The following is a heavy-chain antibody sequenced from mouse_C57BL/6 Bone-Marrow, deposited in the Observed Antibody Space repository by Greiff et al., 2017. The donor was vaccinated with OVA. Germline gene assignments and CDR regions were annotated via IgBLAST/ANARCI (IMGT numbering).Heavy chain of an antibody. Sequence: QVQLQQPGAELVKPGASVKLSCKASGYTFTSYWMHWVKQRPGQGLEWIGMIHPNSGSTNYNEKFKSKATLTVDKSSSTAYMQLSSLTSEDSAVYYCARGDFYYYGRGAYWGQGTLVTVSA. V-gene: IGHV1-64*01. CDR2: IHPNSGST. D-gene: IGHD1-1*01. CDR3: ARGDFYYYGRGAY. CDR1: GYTFTSYW. J-gene: IGHJ3*01.